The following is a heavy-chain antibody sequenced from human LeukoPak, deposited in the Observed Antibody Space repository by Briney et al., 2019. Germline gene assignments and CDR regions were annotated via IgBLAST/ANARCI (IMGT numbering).Heavy chain of an antibody. D-gene: IGHD6-19*01. J-gene: IGHJ4*02. CDR1: GGSISSYD. Sequence: PSETLSLTCTVSGGSISSYDWSWIRQPPGKGLEWIGYISYSGSTNYNPSLKSRVTISLDTSKNQLTLKLSSVTAADTAVYYCARVGGSGWYPFDYWGQGTLVTVSS. V-gene: IGHV4-59*01. CDR2: ISYSGST. CDR3: ARVGGSGWYPFDY.